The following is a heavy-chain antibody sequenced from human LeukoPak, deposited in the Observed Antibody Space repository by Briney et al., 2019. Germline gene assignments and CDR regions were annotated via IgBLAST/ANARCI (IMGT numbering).Heavy chain of an antibody. D-gene: IGHD3-22*01. CDR1: GGSISSSSYY. CDR2: IYYSGST. V-gene: IGHV4-39*01. J-gene: IGHJ4*02. CDR3: ARHVYYDSSGYPGKHYFDY. Sequence: SETLSLTCTVSGGSISSSSYYWGWIRQPPGKGLEWIGSIYYSGSTYYNPSLKSRVTISVDTSKNQFSLKLSSVTAADTAVYYCARHVYYDSSGYPGKHYFDYWGQGTLVTVSS.